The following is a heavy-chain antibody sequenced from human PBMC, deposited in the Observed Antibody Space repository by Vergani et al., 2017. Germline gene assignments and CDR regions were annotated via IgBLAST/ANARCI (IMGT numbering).Heavy chain of an antibody. CDR3: ARNLGGVVDR. V-gene: IGHV4-59*01. CDR2: IYYSGST. D-gene: IGHD2-21*01. Sequence: QVQLQESGPGLVKPSETLSLTCTVSGGSISSYYWSWIRQPPGKGLEWIGYIYYSGSTNYNPSLKSLVTISVDTSKNQFSLKLSSVTAADTAVYYCARNLGGVVDRWGQGTLVTVSS. J-gene: IGHJ5*02. CDR1: GGSISSYY.